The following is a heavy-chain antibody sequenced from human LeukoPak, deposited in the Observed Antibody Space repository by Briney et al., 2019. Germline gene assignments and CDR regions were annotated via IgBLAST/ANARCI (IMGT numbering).Heavy chain of an antibody. CDR2: ISSSSSTI. CDR3: ARGGEDIVVVPAAIHYFDY. J-gene: IGHJ4*02. D-gene: IGHD2-2*02. V-gene: IGHV3-48*04. CDR1: GFTFSSYS. Sequence: GGSLRLSCAASGFTFSSYSMNWVRQAPGKGLEWVSYISSSSSTIYYADSVKGRFTISRDNAKNSLYLQMNSLRAEDTAVNYCARGGEDIVVVPAAIHYFDYWGQGTLVTVSS.